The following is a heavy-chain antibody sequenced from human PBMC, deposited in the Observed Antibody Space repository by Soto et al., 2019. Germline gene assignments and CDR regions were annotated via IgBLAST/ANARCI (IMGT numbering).Heavy chain of an antibody. V-gene: IGHV5-51*01. J-gene: IGHJ4*02. D-gene: IGHD4-17*01. Sequence: GESLKISCKGSGYSFTSYWIVLVRQMPGKGLEWMGIIYPGDSDTRYSPSFQGQVTISADKSISTAYLQWSTLKASDTAMYYCARYPNLHYGDYVPFNDYWGQGTLVPFSS. CDR3: ARYPNLHYGDYVPFNDY. CDR2: IYPGDSDT. CDR1: GYSFTSYW.